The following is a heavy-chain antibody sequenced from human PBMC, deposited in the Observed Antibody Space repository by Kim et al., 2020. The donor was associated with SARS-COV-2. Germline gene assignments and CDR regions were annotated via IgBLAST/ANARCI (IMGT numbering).Heavy chain of an antibody. CDR3: ASDRGYDFWSGPGWFDP. J-gene: IGHJ5*02. D-gene: IGHD3-3*01. Sequence: EKGRISMSRGNSKNTLYLQMNSLRAEDTAVYYCASDRGYDFWSGPGWFDPWGQGTLVTVSS. V-gene: IGHV3-30*07.